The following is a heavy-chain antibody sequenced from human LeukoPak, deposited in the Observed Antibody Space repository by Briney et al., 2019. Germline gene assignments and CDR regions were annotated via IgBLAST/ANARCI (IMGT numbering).Heavy chain of an antibody. J-gene: IGHJ5*02. CDR2: IYTSGST. CDR3: ARVEQWLDGYWFDP. V-gene: IGHV4-4*07. D-gene: IGHD6-19*01. Sequence: SETLSLTCTVSGGSISSYYRSWIRQPAGKGLEWIGRIYTSGSTNYNPSLKSRVTISVDTSKNQFSLKLSSVTAADTAVYYCARVEQWLDGYWFDPWGQGTLVTVSS. CDR1: GGSISSYY.